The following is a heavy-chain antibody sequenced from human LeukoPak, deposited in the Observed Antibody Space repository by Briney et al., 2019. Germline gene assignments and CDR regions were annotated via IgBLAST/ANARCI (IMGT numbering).Heavy chain of an antibody. CDR2: LYDSVNT. CDR3: ARGPHYYSYYGLDV. V-gene: IGHV4-59*01. Sequence: SATLSRTCTVSGGSISRYYWSWMRQPPGKGLEWIGYLYDSVNTKYNPSLKSRVTISLDTSTNQFSLKLSSVTAADTAVYFCARGPHYYSYYGLDVWGQGPRSPSP. CDR1: GGSISRYY. J-gene: IGHJ6*02.